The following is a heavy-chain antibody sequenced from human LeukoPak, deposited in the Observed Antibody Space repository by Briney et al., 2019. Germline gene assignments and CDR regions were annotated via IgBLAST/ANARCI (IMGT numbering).Heavy chain of an antibody. CDR2: IFYSGST. V-gene: IGHV4-30-2*03. CDR1: GGSISSGGYY. Sequence: SQTLSLTCTVSGGSISSGGYYWSWIRQPPGKGLEWIGSIFYSGSTYYNPSLKSRVIISIDTSKNQFSLKLTSVTAADTAVYYCATSGTTVGLEYFQHWGQGTLATVSS. J-gene: IGHJ1*01. D-gene: IGHD1-7*01. CDR3: ATSGTTVGLEYFQH.